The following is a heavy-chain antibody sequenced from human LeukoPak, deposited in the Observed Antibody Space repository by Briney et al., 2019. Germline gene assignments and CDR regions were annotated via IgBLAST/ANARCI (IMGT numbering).Heavy chain of an antibody. CDR3: ARREYSSSSPIHY. CDR2: INPNSGGT. V-gene: IGHV1-2*02. CDR1: GYTFTGYY. Sequence: ASVKVSCKASGYTFTGYYMHWVRQAPGQGLEWKGWINPNSGGTNYAQKFQGRVTMTTNTSTSTADMELRSLRSDDTAVYYCARREYSSSSPIHYWGQGTLVTVSS. D-gene: IGHD6-6*01. J-gene: IGHJ4*02.